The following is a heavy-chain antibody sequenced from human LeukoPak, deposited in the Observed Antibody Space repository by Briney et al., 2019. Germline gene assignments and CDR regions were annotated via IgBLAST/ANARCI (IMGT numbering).Heavy chain of an antibody. CDR2: ISAYNGNT. V-gene: IGHV1-18*01. CDR3: ARDSIDGSGTYYNDSPDY. CDR1: GYTFSSYG. Sequence: PGASVKVSCKASGYTFSSYGISWLRQAPGQGLEWMGWISAYNGNTDYAQNLRGRLIMTTDTSTSTAYMELRSLRSDDTAVYYCARDSIDGSGTYYNDSPDYWGQGTLLTVSS. J-gene: IGHJ4*02. D-gene: IGHD3-10*01.